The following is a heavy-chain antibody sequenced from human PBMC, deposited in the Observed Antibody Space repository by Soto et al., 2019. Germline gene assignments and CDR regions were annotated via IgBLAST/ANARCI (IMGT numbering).Heavy chain of an antibody. D-gene: IGHD6-19*01. J-gene: IGHJ4*02. CDR2: IYYSGST. V-gene: IGHV4-59*01. CDR3: AGALDSSGWHPADY. CDR1: GGSISSYY. Sequence: QVQLQESGPGLVKPSETLSLTCTVSGGSISSYYWSWIRQPPGKGLEWIGYIYYSGSTNYNPSLNSRVTTSVDTSNNQFSLKLSPVTAAATAVYYWAGALDSSGWHPADYWGQGTLVTVSS.